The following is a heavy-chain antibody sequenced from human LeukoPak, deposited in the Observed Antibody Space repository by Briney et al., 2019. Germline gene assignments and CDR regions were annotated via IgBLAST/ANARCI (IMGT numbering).Heavy chain of an antibody. V-gene: IGHV1-2*02. CDR3: ARGAPLKMTTVTTPHY. D-gene: IGHD4-11*01. J-gene: IGHJ4*02. Sequence: ASVKVSCKASGYTFTSYGISWVRQAPGQGLEWMGWINPNSGGTNYAQKFQGRVTMTRDTSISTAYMELSRLRSDDTAVYYCARGAPLKMTTVTTPHYWGQGTLVTVSS. CDR2: INPNSGGT. CDR1: GYTFTSYG.